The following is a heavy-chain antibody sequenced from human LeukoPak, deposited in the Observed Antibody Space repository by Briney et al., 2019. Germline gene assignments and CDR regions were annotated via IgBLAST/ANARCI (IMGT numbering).Heavy chain of an antibody. Sequence: ASVKVSCKASGYTFTSYYMHWVRQAPGQGLEWMGIINPSGGSTSYAQKFQGRVTMTRDMSTSTVYMELSSLRSEDTAVYYCARDRAGDGWFDPWGQGTLVTVSS. CDR1: GYTFTSYY. D-gene: IGHD3-16*01. J-gene: IGHJ5*02. CDR2: INPSGGST. CDR3: ARDRAGDGWFDP. V-gene: IGHV1-46*01.